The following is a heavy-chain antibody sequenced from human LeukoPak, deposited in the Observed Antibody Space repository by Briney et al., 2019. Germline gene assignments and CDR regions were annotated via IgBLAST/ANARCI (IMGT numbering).Heavy chain of an antibody. CDR1: DDSITMYY. CDR3: ARASTAMVQGFDY. J-gene: IGHJ4*02. V-gene: IGHV4-59*01. CDR2: VDHTGST. Sequence: SETLSLTCSVSDDSITMYYWTWIRQPPGKGLEWIGYVDHTGSTNFNPSLNGRVSISRDTTNNLFSLRLRSVTAADTAVYYCARASTAMVQGFDYWGQGTLVTVSS. D-gene: IGHD5-18*01.